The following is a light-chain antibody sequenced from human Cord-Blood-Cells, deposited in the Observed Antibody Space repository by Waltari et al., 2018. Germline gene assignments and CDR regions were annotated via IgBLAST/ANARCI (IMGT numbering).Light chain of an antibody. Sequence: QSALTQPASVSGSPGQSINISCTGTSSDVWSYNLVSWYQQHPGKAPKLMIYEGSKRTSGVSNRFSGSKAGNTASLTISGLQAEDEADYYCCSYAGSWVFGGGTKLTVL. CDR3: CSYAGSWV. CDR2: EGS. V-gene: IGLV2-23*01. CDR1: SSDVWSYNL. J-gene: IGLJ3*02.